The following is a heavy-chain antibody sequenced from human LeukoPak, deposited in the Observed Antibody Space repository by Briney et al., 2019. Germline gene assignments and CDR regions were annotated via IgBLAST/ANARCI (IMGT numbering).Heavy chain of an antibody. CDR1: GFTFSSYD. CDR2: ISSGGTTM. D-gene: IGHD5-12*01. CDR3: ARDRSSEYSGSNDY. J-gene: IGHJ4*02. V-gene: IGHV3-48*03. Sequence: GGSLRLSCAASGFTFSSYDLNWVRQAPGKGLEWVSYISSGGTTMYYADSVKGRFTISRDNAKNSLYLQMNSLRAEDTAVYYCARDRSSEYSGSNDYWGQGTLVTVSS.